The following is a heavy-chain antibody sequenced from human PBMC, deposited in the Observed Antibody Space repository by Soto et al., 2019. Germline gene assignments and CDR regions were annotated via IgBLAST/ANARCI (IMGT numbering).Heavy chain of an antibody. CDR2: ITAYMGKT. D-gene: IGHD2-15*01. V-gene: IGHV1-18*01. Sequence: ASVKVSCKASGYTFTSYGISWVRQAPGQGLEWMGWITAYMGKTNYAQKLQGRVTMTTDTSTSTAYMELSSLRSEDTAVYYGAGDCSGGSCYSSLLGYWGQGTLVTVSS. J-gene: IGHJ4*02. CDR3: AGDCSGGSCYSSLLGY. CDR1: GYTFTSYG.